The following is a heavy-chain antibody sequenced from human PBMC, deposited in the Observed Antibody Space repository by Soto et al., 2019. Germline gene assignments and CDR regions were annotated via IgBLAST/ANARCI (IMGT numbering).Heavy chain of an antibody. CDR2: ISGSGGST. Sequence: GGSLRLSCAASGFTFSSYAMSWVRQAPGKGLEWVSAISGSGGSTYYADSVKGRFTISRDNSKNTLYLQMNSLRAEDTAVYYCAKHDFSINYYYYYMDVWGKGTTVTVSS. CDR3: AKHDFSINYYYYYMDV. V-gene: IGHV3-23*01. D-gene: IGHD1-1*01. J-gene: IGHJ6*03. CDR1: GFTFSSYA.